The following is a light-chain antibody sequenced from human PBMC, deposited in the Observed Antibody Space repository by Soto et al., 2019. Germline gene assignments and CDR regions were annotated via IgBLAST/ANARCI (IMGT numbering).Light chain of an antibody. CDR3: CSYTGNTTPV. CDR1: SNDVGGYAY. Sequence: QSALTQPASVSGSPGQSITISCTGTSNDVGGYAYVSWYQQYPVKAPKLVISEVSNRPSGVSHRFSGSRSGNTASLTISGLQAEDEADYHCCSYTGNTTPVFGGGTQLTVL. CDR2: EVS. J-gene: IGLJ3*02. V-gene: IGLV2-14*01.